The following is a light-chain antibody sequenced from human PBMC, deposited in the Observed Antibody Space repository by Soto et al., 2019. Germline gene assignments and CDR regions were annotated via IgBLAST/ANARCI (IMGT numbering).Light chain of an antibody. CDR3: QQRSDWPPT. J-gene: IGKJ3*01. CDR2: GAS. Sequence: EIVMTQSPATLSASPGERATLSCRASQSVRSNLAWYQQKPGQAPRLLIYGASTRATGIPARFSGSGSGTEFTLSIGSLKSEDFAVYYCQQRSDWPPTFGPGTKVDIK. V-gene: IGKV3-15*01. CDR1: QSVRSN.